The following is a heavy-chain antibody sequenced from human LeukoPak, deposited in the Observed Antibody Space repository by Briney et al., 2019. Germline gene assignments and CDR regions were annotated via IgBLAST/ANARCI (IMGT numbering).Heavy chain of an antibody. CDR3: AREGQTNAGFDP. CDR1: GGSISSYY. CDR2: IYYSGST. J-gene: IGHJ5*02. Sequence: SETLSLTCTVSGGSISSYYCSWIRQPPGNGLEWIGYIYYSGSTNYNPSLKSRVTISVDTSKNQFSLKLSSVTAADTAVYYCAREGQTNAGFDPWGQGTLVTVSS. V-gene: IGHV4-59*01.